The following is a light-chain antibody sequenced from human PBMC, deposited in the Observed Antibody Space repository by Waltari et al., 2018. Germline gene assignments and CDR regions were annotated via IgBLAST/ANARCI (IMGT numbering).Light chain of an antibody. V-gene: IGLV2-8*01. CDR2: EVN. CDR3: TSYAGSHNWV. J-gene: IGLJ2*01. Sequence: QSALTQPPSASGSPGQSVTISCTGTSSAVGGYTYVSWYQHHPGKAPKLMISEVNKRPSGVPDRFSGSKSGNTASLTVSGLQADDEADYYCTSYAGSHNWVFGGGTKLTVL. CDR1: SSAVGGYTY.